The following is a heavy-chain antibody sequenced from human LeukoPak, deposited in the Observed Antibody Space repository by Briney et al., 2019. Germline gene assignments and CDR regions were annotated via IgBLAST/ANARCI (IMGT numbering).Heavy chain of an antibody. CDR1: GFIFSSYA. Sequence: HPGGSLRLSCAASGFIFSSYAMSWVRQAPGKGLEWVSAISGSGGSTYYADSVKGRFTISRNNSKNTLYLQTNSLRVEDTAIYYCAKYAPPTTVVTRFFDSWGQGTLVTVSS. CDR3: AKYAPPTTVVTRFFDS. V-gene: IGHV3-23*01. D-gene: IGHD4-23*01. CDR2: ISGSGGST. J-gene: IGHJ4*02.